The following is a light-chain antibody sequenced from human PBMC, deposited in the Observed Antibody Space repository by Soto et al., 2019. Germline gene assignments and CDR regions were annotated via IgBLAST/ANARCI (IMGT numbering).Light chain of an antibody. CDR3: QQRSNWRALT. V-gene: IGKV3-11*01. CDR2: DAS. CDR1: QSVRIY. J-gene: IGKJ4*01. Sequence: EIVLTQSPATLSLSPGERDTLSCRASQSVRIYLAWYQQKSGQAPRLLIYDASNRANGIPARFSGSGSGTDFTLTISSLEPEDFAVYYWQQRSNWRALTFGGGTKVEIK.